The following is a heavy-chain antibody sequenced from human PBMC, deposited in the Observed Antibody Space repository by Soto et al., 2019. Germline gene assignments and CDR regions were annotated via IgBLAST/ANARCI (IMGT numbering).Heavy chain of an antibody. CDR2: IYHSGST. CDR3: ARHNISMVRGVIIVDYGMDV. J-gene: IGHJ6*02. Sequence: PSETLSLTCAVSGGSISSSNWWSWVRQPPGKGLEWVGEIYHSGSTNYNPSLKSRVTISVDKSKNQFSLKLSSVTAADTAVYYCARHNISMVRGVIIVDYGMDVWGQGTTVTVSS. CDR1: GGSISSSNW. V-gene: IGHV4-4*02. D-gene: IGHD3-10*01.